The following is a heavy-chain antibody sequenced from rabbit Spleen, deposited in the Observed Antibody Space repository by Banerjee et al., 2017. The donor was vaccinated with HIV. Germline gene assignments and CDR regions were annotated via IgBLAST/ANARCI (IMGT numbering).Heavy chain of an antibody. CDR2: INTATDKG. J-gene: IGHJ4*01. V-gene: IGHV1S45*01. Sequence: QEQLVESGGGLVQPGGSLKLSCTASGFSFSNKAVMCWVRQAPGKGLEWIACINTATDKGVYATWAKGRFTISRTSSTTVTLQMTSLTAADTATYFCARDLTSVIGWNFNLWGPGTLVTVS. CDR3: ARDLTSVIGWNFNL. CDR1: GFSFSNKAV. D-gene: IGHD1-1*01.